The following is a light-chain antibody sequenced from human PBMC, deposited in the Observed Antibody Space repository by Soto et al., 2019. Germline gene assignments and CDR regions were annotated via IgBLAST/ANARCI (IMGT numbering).Light chain of an antibody. CDR1: QGIRND. Sequence: AIQMTQSPSSLSASVGDRVTITCRASQGIRNDLGWYQQKPGKAPKLLIYAASSLQSGVPSRFSGSGSGTDFTLNITSLQPEDFATYYCLQDYTYPRTFGQGTKLEIK. J-gene: IGKJ2*01. CDR3: LQDYTYPRT. CDR2: AAS. V-gene: IGKV1-6*01.